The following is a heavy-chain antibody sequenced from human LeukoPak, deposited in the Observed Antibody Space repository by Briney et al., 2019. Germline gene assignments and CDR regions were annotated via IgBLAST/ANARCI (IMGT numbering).Heavy chain of an antibody. J-gene: IGHJ5*02. CDR2: IYYSGST. D-gene: IGHD6-13*01. V-gene: IGHV4-39*07. CDR1: GGSISSSSYY. CDR3: ARGGLSSRLGWFDP. Sequence: PSETLSLTCTVSGGSISSSSYYWGWIRQPPGKGLEWIGSIYYSGSTYYNPSLKSRVTISVDTSKNQFSLKLSSVTAADTAVYYCARGGLSSRLGWFDPWGQGTLVTVSS.